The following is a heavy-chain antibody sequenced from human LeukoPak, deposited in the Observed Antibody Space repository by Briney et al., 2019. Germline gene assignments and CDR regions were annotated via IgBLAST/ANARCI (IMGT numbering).Heavy chain of an antibody. V-gene: IGHV3-30-3*01. CDR2: ISHDGSDK. J-gene: IGHJ3*02. CDR1: GFTFSSYA. D-gene: IGHD2-2*01. Sequence: GRSLRLSCAASGFTFSSYAMHWVRQTPGKGLDWVAVISHDGSDKSYAGSVKGRFTISRDNSKNTLYLQMNSLRAEDTAVYYCASSVLGYCRSASCSLTAFDIWGQGTMVTVSS. CDR3: ASSVLGYCRSASCSLTAFDI.